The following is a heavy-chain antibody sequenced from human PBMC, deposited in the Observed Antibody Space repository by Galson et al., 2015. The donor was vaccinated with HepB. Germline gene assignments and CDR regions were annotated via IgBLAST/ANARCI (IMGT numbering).Heavy chain of an antibody. Sequence: SLRLSCAASGFTFSSYSMNWVRQAPGKGLEWVSYISSSSSTIYYADSVKGRFTISRDNAKNSLYLQLNSLRAEDTAVYYCARDPVIWYGGNTRRSASFDIWGQGTMVTVSS. D-gene: IGHD4-23*01. CDR2: ISSSSSTI. CDR3: ARDPVIWYGGNTRRSASFDI. CDR1: GFTFSSYS. V-gene: IGHV3-48*01. J-gene: IGHJ3*02.